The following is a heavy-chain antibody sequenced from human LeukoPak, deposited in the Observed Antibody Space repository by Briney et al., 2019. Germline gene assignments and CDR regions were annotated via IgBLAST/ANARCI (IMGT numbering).Heavy chain of an antibody. CDR2: IKSSNT. V-gene: IGHV4-61*02. CDR3: ARVPDWTYVPDY. J-gene: IGHJ4*02. Sequence: ASETLSLTCTVSGGSISSDRFYWTWVRQPAGKGLEWIGRIKSSNTNYNPSLKSRVGISLDTSTNQFSLKLSSLTAADTAVYYCARVPDWTYVPDYWGQGTLVTVSS. CDR1: GGSISSDRFY. D-gene: IGHD3-16*01.